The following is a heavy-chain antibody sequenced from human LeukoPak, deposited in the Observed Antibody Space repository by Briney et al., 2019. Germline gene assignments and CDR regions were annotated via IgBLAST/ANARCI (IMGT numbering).Heavy chain of an antibody. Sequence: SVKVSCKASGGTFSSYAISWVRQAPGQGLEWMGGIIPIFGTANYAQKFQGRVTITADKSTSTAYMELSSLRSEDTAVYYCARVHLWLGDNPHWGQGTLVTVSS. J-gene: IGHJ4*02. CDR2: IIPIFGTA. D-gene: IGHD3-10*01. CDR1: GGTFSSYA. V-gene: IGHV1-69*06. CDR3: ARVHLWLGDNPH.